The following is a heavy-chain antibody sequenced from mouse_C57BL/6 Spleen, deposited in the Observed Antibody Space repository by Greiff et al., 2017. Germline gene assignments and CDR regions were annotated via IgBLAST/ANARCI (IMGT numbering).Heavy chain of an antibody. D-gene: IGHD2-3*01. J-gene: IGHJ2*01. CDR3: ARSLYDGYYERYFDY. V-gene: IGHV1-18*01. CDR2: IHPNNGGT. Sequence: EVQLQQSGPELVKPGASVKIPCKASGYTFTDYNMDWVKQSHGKSLEWIGDIHPNNGGTIYNQKFKGKATLTVDKSSSTAYMELRSLTSEDTAVYSCARSLYDGYYERYFDYWGQGTTLTVSS. CDR1: GYTFTDYN.